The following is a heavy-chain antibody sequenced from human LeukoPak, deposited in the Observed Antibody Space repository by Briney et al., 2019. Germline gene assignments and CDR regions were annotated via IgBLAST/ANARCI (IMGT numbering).Heavy chain of an antibody. CDR2: ISSNGGST. Sequence: GGSLRLSCAASGFTFSDYAMHWVRQAPGKGLEYVSAISSNGGSTYYANSVKGRFTISRDNAKNSLYLQMNSLRAEDTAVYYCAREEVAAAYFYYYYIDVWGKGTTVTVSS. J-gene: IGHJ6*03. V-gene: IGHV3-64*01. CDR3: AREEVAAAYFYYYYIDV. CDR1: GFTFSDYA. D-gene: IGHD2-2*01.